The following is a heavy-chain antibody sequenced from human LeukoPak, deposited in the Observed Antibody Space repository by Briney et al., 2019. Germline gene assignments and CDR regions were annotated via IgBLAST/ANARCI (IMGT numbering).Heavy chain of an antibody. Sequence: GGSLRLSCAASGITLSSYWMHWVRQAPGKGLVWVSRINSDGSNTKYADSVKGRFTISRDNAMNTLYLQMNSLRAEDTAIYYCTKGGSGHADTWGQGTLVTVSS. CDR1: GITLSSYW. CDR2: INSDGSNT. CDR3: TKGGSGHADT. V-gene: IGHV3-74*03. J-gene: IGHJ5*02. D-gene: IGHD6-25*01.